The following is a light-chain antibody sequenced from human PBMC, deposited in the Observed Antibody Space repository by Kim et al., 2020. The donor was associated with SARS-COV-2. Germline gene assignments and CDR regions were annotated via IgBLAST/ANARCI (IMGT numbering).Light chain of an antibody. J-gene: IGLJ2*01. CDR3: QSYNRDNVI. Sequence: GKTVTISCTRSSGSIDDNYVQWYQQRPGGVPTTVIYEDDQRPSGVSDRFSGSIDNSPNSASLTISGLRTEDEADYYCQSYNRDNVIFGGGTQLTVL. CDR2: EDD. CDR1: SGSIDDNY. V-gene: IGLV6-57*03.